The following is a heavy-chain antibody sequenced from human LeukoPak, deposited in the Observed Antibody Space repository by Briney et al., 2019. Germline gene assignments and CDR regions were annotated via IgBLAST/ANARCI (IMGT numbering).Heavy chain of an antibody. CDR1: GYTFTSYD. CDR3: ARDPTRYGTFDY. Sequence: ASVKVSCKASGYTFTSYDINWVRQATGQGLEWMGWMNPNSGNTGYAQKFQGRVTITRNTSISTAYMELSSLRSEDTAVYYCARDPTRYGTFDYWGQGTLVTVSS. V-gene: IGHV1-8*03. J-gene: IGHJ4*02. CDR2: MNPNSGNT. D-gene: IGHD2-15*01.